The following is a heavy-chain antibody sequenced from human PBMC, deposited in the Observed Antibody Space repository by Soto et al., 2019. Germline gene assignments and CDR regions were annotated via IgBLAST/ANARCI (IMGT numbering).Heavy chain of an antibody. Sequence: PGGSLRLSCAASGFTFSSYSMNWVRQAPGKGLEWVSYISSSSSTIYYADSVKGRFTISRDNAKNSLYLQMNSLRAEDTAVYYCARGGLRFLEWLEYGMEVWGPGPPVTVSS. D-gene: IGHD3-3*01. CDR2: ISSSSSTI. CDR3: ARGGLRFLEWLEYGMEV. J-gene: IGHJ6*02. CDR1: GFTFSSYS. V-gene: IGHV3-48*01.